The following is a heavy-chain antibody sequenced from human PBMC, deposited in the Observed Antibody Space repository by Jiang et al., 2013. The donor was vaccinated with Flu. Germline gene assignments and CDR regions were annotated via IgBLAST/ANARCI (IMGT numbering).Heavy chain of an antibody. D-gene: IGHD3-3*01. CDR2: IYHSGST. V-gene: IGHV4-38-2*01. CDR3: ARGPGGYDFWSGYPYYFDY. J-gene: IGHJ4*02. CDR1: GYSISSGYY. Sequence: SGSGLVKPSETLSLTCAVSGYSISSGYYWGWIRQPPGKGLEWIGSIYHSGSTYYNPSLKSRVTISVDTSKNQFSLKLSSVTAADTAVYYCARGPGGYDFWSGYPYYFDYWGQGTLVTVSS.